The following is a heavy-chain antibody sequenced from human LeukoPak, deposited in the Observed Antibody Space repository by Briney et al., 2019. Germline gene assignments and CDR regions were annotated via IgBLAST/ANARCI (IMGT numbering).Heavy chain of an antibody. D-gene: IGHD6-13*01. CDR2: ISGSGGST. CDR3: ARHARYSSSWYGKEGYYFDY. Sequence: GGSLRLSCAASGFTFSSYAMSWVRQAPGKGLEWVSGISGSGGSTYYADSVKGRFTISRDNSKNTLYLQMNSLRVEDTAVFYCARHARYSSSWYGKEGYYFDYWGQGTLVTVSS. CDR1: GFTFSSYA. J-gene: IGHJ4*02. V-gene: IGHV3-23*01.